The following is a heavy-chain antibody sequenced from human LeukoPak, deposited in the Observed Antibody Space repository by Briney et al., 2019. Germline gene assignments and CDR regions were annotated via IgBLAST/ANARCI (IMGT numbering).Heavy chain of an antibody. V-gene: IGHV4-34*01. CDR2: INHSGST. D-gene: IGHD2-21*01. Sequence: SETLSLTCAVYGGSFSGYYWSWIRQPPGKGLEWIGEINHSGSTNYNPSLKSRVTISVDTSKNQFSLKLSSVTAADTAVYYCARGVAYWRNWGQGTLVTVSS. J-gene: IGHJ4*02. CDR1: GGSFSGYY. CDR3: ARGVAYWRN.